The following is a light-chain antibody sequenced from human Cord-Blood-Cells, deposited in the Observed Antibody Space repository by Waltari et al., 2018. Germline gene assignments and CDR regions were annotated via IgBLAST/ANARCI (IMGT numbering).Light chain of an antibody. J-gene: IGLJ3*02. V-gene: IGLV2-8*01. CDR2: EVS. CDR1: SSDVGGYNY. Sequence: QSALTQPPSASGSPGPSVTIPCTGTSSDVGGYNYVSRYQQHPGKAPKLMIYEVSKRPSGVPDRFSGSKSGNTASLTVSGLQAEDEADYYCSSYAGSNNFEVFGGGTKLTVL. CDR3: SSYAGSNNFEV.